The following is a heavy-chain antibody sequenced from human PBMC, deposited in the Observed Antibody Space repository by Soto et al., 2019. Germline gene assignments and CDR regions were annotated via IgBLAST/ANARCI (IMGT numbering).Heavy chain of an antibody. J-gene: IGHJ4*02. V-gene: IGHV3-23*01. D-gene: IGHD3-9*01. Sequence: PGGSLRLSCAASGFTFNIYAMSWVRQAPGKGLEWASAISGSGGGTYYADSVKGRFTISRDNSNNTLYFQMNSLRAEDTAVYYCATLTKYDILTGFYPCWGQGTLVTVSS. CDR2: ISGSGGGT. CDR1: GFTFNIYA. CDR3: ATLTKYDILTGFYPC.